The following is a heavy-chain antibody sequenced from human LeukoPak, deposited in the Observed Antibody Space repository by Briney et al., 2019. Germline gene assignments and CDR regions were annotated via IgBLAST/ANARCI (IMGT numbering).Heavy chain of an antibody. CDR1: GFTFSSYS. CDR2: ISSSSSYI. Sequence: GGSLRLSCAASGFTFSSYSMNWVRQAPGKGLEWVSSISSSSSYIYYADSVKGRFTISRDNAKNSLYPQMNSLRAEDTAVYYCARVSTVIDAFDIWGQGTMVTVSS. V-gene: IGHV3-21*01. J-gene: IGHJ3*02. D-gene: IGHD4-17*01. CDR3: ARVSTVIDAFDI.